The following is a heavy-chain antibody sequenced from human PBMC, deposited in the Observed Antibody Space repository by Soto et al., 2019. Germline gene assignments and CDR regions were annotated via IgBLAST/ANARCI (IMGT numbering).Heavy chain of an antibody. CDR1: GFTFSSYA. CDR3: AKDIDSSSWYIEGYNWFDP. J-gene: IGHJ5*02. D-gene: IGHD6-13*01. Sequence: GGSLRLSCAASGFTFSSYAMSWVRQAPGKGLEWVSAISGSGGSTYYADSVKGRFTISRDNSKSTLYLQMNSLRAEDTAVYYCAKDIDSSSWYIEGYNWFDPWGQGTLVTVSS. V-gene: IGHV3-23*01. CDR2: ISGSGGST.